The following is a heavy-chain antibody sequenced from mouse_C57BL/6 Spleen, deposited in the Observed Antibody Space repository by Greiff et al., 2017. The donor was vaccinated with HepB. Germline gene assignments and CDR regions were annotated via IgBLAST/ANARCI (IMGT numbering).Heavy chain of an antibody. J-gene: IGHJ2*01. Sequence: EVKLEESGPGLVKPSQSLSLTCSVTGYSITSGYYWNWIRQFPGNKLEWMGYISYDGSNNYNPSLKNRISITRDTSKNQFFLKLNSVTTEDTATYYCARDGYDEGDYWGQGTTLTVSS. CDR2: ISYDGSN. D-gene: IGHD2-2*01. CDR3: ARDGYDEGDY. CDR1: GYSITSGYY. V-gene: IGHV3-6*01.